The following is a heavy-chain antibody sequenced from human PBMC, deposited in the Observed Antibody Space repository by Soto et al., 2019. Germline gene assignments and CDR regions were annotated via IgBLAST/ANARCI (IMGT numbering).Heavy chain of an antibody. Sequence: QVQLVQSGAEVKKPGSSVKVSYKASGGTFSNYAISWVRQAPGQGLEWMGGIIPIFGTANYAQKFQGRVTITADESTSTAYMELSSLRSEDTAIYYCARVKKTYYYDTSGYYLDASDIWGQGTMVTVSS. J-gene: IGHJ3*02. D-gene: IGHD3-22*01. V-gene: IGHV1-69*12. CDR1: GGTFSNYA. CDR2: IIPIFGTA. CDR3: ARVKKTYYYDTSGYYLDASDI.